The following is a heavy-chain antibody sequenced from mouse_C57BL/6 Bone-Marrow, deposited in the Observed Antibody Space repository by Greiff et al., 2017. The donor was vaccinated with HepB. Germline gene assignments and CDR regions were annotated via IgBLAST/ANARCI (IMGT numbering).Heavy chain of an antibody. CDR3: TTGCPFAY. CDR1: GFTFSNYW. V-gene: IGHV6-3*01. CDR2: IRLKSDNYAT. Sequence: DVQLVESGGGLVQPGGSMKLSCVASGFTFSNYWMNWVRQSPEKGLEWVAQIRLKSDNYATHYAESVKGRFTISRDDSKSSVYLQMNNLRAEDTGIYYCTTGCPFAYWGQGTLVTVSA. J-gene: IGHJ3*01.